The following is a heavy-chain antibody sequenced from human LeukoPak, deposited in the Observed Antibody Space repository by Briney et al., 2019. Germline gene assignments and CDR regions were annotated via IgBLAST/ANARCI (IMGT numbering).Heavy chain of an antibody. D-gene: IGHD2-15*01. Sequence: GGSLRLSCAASGFTFSTYAMSWVRQAPGKGLEWVSGISGSGDSTSNADSVKGRFTISRDNSKNTLYLQMNSLRAEGTAVYYCAKDQIGYCSGGSCYDFDYWGQGTLVAVSS. V-gene: IGHV3-23*01. CDR2: ISGSGDST. CDR1: GFTFSTYA. CDR3: AKDQIGYCSGGSCYDFDY. J-gene: IGHJ4*02.